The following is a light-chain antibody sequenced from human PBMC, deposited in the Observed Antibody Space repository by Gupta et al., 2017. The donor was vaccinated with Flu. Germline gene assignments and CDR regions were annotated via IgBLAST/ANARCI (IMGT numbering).Light chain of an antibody. CDR1: QSLLHINGYNY. CDR2: LGS. V-gene: IGKV2-28*01. CDR3: MQALQTPWT. J-gene: IGKJ1*01. Sequence: DIGMTQSPISLPVTPGEPASISCRSSQSLLHINGYNYLDWYLQKPGQSPQLLIYLGSNRASGVPDRFSGSGSGTDFTLKISRVEAEDVGVYYCMQALQTPWTFGQGTKVEIK.